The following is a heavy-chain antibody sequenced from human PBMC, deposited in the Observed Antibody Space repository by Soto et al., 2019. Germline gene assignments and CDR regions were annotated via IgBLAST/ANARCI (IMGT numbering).Heavy chain of an antibody. V-gene: IGHV3-23*01. Sequence: EVQLLASGGGLVQPGGSLRLSCAASGFTFNAYAMTWVRQAPGKGLEWVSAIGGSGGNRYYAASVRGRFTISRDNSKDTVDLQMNSLRVEDTAVYYCARVASDYINSVDHWGQGILVSVSS. D-gene: IGHD4-4*01. CDR1: GFTFNAYA. J-gene: IGHJ4*02. CDR2: IGGSGGNR. CDR3: ARVASDYINSVDH.